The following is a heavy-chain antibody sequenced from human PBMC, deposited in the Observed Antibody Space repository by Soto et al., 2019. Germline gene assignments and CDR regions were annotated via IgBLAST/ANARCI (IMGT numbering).Heavy chain of an antibody. CDR3: ARWEVETQQWLVHDYYYGMDV. CDR1: GCTFTSYD. Sequence: GASVKVSCKASGCTFTSYDINWVRQATGQGLEWMGWMNPNSGNTGYAQKFQGRVTMTRNTSISTAYMELSSLRSEDTAVYYCARWEVETQQWLVHDYYYGMDVWGQGTTVTVSS. CDR2: MNPNSGNT. D-gene: IGHD6-19*01. J-gene: IGHJ6*02. V-gene: IGHV1-8*01.